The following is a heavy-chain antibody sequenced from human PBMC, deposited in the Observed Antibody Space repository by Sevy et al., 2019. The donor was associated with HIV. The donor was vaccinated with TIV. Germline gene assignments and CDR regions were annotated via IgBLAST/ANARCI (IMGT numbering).Heavy chain of an antibody. Sequence: GESLKISCTGSGFSFSYYGIHWVRQAPGKGLDWVALISHDGINEYDADSVKGRFTISRDNSKNTVYLEMNRLRNEDTAIYFCANAYSGSYSHSYLYALDVWGQGTTVTVSS. CDR1: GFSFSYYG. CDR2: ISHDGINE. CDR3: ANAYSGSYSHSYLYALDV. D-gene: IGHD1-26*01. J-gene: IGHJ6*02. V-gene: IGHV3-30*18.